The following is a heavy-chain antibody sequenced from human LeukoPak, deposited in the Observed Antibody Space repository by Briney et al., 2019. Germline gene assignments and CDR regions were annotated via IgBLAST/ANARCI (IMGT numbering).Heavy chain of an antibody. CDR2: IIPILGIA. J-gene: IGHJ4*02. V-gene: IGHV1-69*04. Sequence: SVKVSCTASGGTFSSYAISWVRQAPGQGLEWMGRIIPILGIANYAQKFQGRVTITADKSTSTAYMELSSLRSEDTAVYYCARGLDYYGSGSHLDYWGQGTLVTVSS. CDR3: ARGLDYYGSGSHLDY. CDR1: GGTFSSYA. D-gene: IGHD3-10*01.